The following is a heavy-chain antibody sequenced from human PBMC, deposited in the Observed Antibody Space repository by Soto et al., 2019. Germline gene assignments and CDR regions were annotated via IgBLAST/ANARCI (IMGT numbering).Heavy chain of an antibody. CDR1: GFTFSSYG. J-gene: IGHJ4*02. CDR2: IWYDGSNK. V-gene: IGHV3-33*03. Sequence: GGSLRLSCAASGFTFSSYGMHWVRQAPGKGLEWVAVIWYDGSNKYYADSVKGRFTISRDNAKNSLYLQMNSLRAEDTAVYYCATGYDSSGYTLFDYWGQGTLVTVSS. D-gene: IGHD3-22*01. CDR3: ATGYDSSGYTLFDY.